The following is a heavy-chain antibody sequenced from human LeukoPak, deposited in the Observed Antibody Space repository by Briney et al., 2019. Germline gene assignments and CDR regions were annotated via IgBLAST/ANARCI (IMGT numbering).Heavy chain of an antibody. CDR2: IWYDGNKK. Sequence: GGSLRLSCAASGFTFSIYGMHWVRQAPGKGLEWVAVIWYDGNKKYYADSVKGRFTISRDNSKNTLYLQMNSLRAEDTAVYYCARGKVVAATHFDYWGQGTLVTVSS. CDR1: GFTFSIYG. V-gene: IGHV3-33*01. J-gene: IGHJ4*02. CDR3: ARGKVVAATHFDY. D-gene: IGHD2-15*01.